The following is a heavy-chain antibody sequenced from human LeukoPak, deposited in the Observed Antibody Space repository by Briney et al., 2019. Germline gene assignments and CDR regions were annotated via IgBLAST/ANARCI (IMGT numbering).Heavy chain of an antibody. CDR3: AKDRYYGSGSYYKPYYFDS. Sequence: PGGSLRLSCAASGFTFNSYAMNWVLQAPGKGLEWVSGISGSGGRTYYADSVKGRFTISRDNSKNTLYLQMNSLRAEDTAVYYCAKDRYYGSGSYYKPYYFDSWGPGTLVTVSS. V-gene: IGHV3-23*01. D-gene: IGHD3-10*01. CDR2: ISGSGGRT. J-gene: IGHJ4*02. CDR1: GFTFNSYA.